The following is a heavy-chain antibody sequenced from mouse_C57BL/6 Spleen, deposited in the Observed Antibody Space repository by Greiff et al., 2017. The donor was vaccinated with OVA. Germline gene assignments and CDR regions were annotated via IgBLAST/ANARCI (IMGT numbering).Heavy chain of an antibody. D-gene: IGHD1-1*01. CDR2: ISGGGGNT. V-gene: IGHV5-9*01. Sequence: EVKLVESGGGLVKPGGSLKLSCAASGFTFSSYTMSWVRQTPEKRLEWVATISGGGGNTYYPDSVKGRFTISRDNAKNTLYLQMSSLRSEDTALYYCARGDYYGSSWFAYWGQGTLVTVSA. CDR1: GFTFSSYT. CDR3: ARGDYYGSSWFAY. J-gene: IGHJ3*01.